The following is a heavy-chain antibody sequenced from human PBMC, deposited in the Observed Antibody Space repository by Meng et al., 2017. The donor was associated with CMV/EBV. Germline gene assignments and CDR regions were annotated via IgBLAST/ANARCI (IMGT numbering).Heavy chain of an antibody. V-gene: IGHV4-38-2*02. CDR1: GYSISSGYY. CDR2: IYHSGST. CDR3: ARGISEAGPFDY. J-gene: IGHJ4*02. Sequence: GSLRLSCTVSGYSISSGYYWGWIRQPPGKWLEWIGSIYHSGSTYYNPSLKSRVTISVDTSKNQFSLKLSSVTAEDTAVYYCARGISEAGPFDYWGQGTLVTVSS. D-gene: IGHD6-19*01.